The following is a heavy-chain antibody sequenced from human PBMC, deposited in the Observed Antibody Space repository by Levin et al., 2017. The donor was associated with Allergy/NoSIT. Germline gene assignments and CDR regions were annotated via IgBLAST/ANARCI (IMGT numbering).Heavy chain of an antibody. J-gene: IGHJ6*03. CDR2: IYYSGST. Sequence: SETLSLTCTVSGGSISSGGYYWSWIRQHPGKGLEWIGYIYYSGSTYYNPSLKSRVTISVDTSKNQFSLKLSSVTAADTAVYYCARAKAATIAGYYYYYYMDVWGKGTTVTVSS. CDR1: GGSISSGGYY. CDR3: ARAKAATIAGYYYYYYMDV. V-gene: IGHV4-31*03. D-gene: IGHD5-12*01.